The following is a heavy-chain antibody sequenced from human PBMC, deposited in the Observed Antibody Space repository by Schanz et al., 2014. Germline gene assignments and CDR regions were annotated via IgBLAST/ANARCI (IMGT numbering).Heavy chain of an antibody. CDR3: ARGGGGWNFYGMDG. J-gene: IGHJ6*01. Sequence: QVQLQESGPGLVKPSQTLSLTCAVSGGSISSGGYTWSWIRQPPGKGLEWIGYIYYSGSTYYNPSPKSRVTQSVGPAKNQFSPRLNSVIAADTAVYYCARGGGGWNFYGMDGLGQGTTVTVFS. D-gene: IGHD3-16*01. CDR1: GGSISSGGYT. CDR2: IYYSGST. V-gene: IGHV4-30-4*07.